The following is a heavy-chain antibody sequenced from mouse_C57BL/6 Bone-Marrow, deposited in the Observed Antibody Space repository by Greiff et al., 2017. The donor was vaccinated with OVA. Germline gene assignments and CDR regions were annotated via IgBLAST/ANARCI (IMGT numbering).Heavy chain of an antibody. J-gene: IGHJ1*03. D-gene: IGHD1-1*01. CDR1: GYTFTSYW. Sequence: QVQLQQPGAELVMPGASVKLSCKASGYTFTSYWMHWVKQRPGQGLEWIGEIDPSDSYTNYNQKFKGKSTLTVDTSSSTAYMQLSSLPSEDSAVLYGDSGGTTEVATGYVDVWVTGTTATVTA. V-gene: IGHV1-69*01. CDR2: IDPSDSYT. CDR3: DSGGTTEVATGYVDV.